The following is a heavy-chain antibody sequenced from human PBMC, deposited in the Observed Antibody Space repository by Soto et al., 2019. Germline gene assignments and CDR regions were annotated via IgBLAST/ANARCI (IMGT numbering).Heavy chain of an antibody. CDR2: INAYNGNT. Sequence: ASVKVSCKASGYTFTSYGISWVRQAPGQGLEWMGWINAYNGNTNYAQKLQGRVTMTTDTSTSTAYMELRSLRSDDTAVYYCARAGGGLAAAGTVLFDYWGQGTLVTVSS. CDR3: ARAGGGLAAAGTVLFDY. D-gene: IGHD6-13*01. V-gene: IGHV1-18*01. J-gene: IGHJ4*02. CDR1: GYTFTSYG.